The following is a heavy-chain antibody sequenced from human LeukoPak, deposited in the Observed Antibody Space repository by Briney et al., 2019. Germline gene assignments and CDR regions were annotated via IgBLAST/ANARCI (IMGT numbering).Heavy chain of an antibody. Sequence: GGSLRLSCAASGFTFSSYGMHWVRQAPGKGLEWVAVIWYDGSNKYYADSVKGRFTISRDNSKNTLYLQMNSLRAEDTAVYYCASTSGWYEPIDYWGQETLVTVSS. J-gene: IGHJ4*02. CDR3: ASTSGWYEPIDY. D-gene: IGHD6-19*01. V-gene: IGHV3-33*01. CDR1: GFTFSSYG. CDR2: IWYDGSNK.